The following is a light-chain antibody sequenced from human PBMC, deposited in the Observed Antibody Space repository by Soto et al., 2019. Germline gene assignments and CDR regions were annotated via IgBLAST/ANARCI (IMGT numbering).Light chain of an antibody. CDR3: QLRSTFMCP. CDR1: EGVSAY. Sequence: DIVLTQTPATLSLSPGERATFSCRASEGVSAYLNWYQHKPGQPPRLLIYDTSKRATGIPDRFSGSRSRPDCTLTISSLESEDYAVYYCQLRSTFMCPFGQGTKLEIK. CDR2: DTS. J-gene: IGKJ2*02. V-gene: IGKV3D-11*01.